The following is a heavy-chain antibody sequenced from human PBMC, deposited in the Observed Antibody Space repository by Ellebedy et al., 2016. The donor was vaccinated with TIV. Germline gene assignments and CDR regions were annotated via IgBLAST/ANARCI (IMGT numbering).Heavy chain of an antibody. J-gene: IGHJ4*02. CDR2: ISYDGSNK. V-gene: IGHV3-30*18. CDR3: AKHPNAVPAANYFDY. CDR1: GFTFSSYW. Sequence: GGSLRLXCAASGFTFSSYWMSWVRQAPGKGLEWVAVISYDGSNKYYADSVKGRSTISRDNSKDTLYLQMNSLRAEDTAVYYCAKHPNAVPAANYFDYWGQGTLVTVSS. D-gene: IGHD2-2*01.